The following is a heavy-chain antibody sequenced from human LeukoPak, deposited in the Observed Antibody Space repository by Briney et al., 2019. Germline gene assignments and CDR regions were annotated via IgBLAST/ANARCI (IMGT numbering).Heavy chain of an antibody. CDR1: GFTFSSYA. CDR2: ISYEGSNK. D-gene: IGHD2-2*01. J-gene: IGHJ4*02. V-gene: IGHV3-30-3*01. Sequence: GGSLRLSCAASGFTFSSYAMHWVRQAPGKGLEWVAVISYEGSNKYYADSVKGRFTISRDNSKNTLYLQMNSLRAEDTAVYYCARGSLYCSSTSCFSYYFDYWGQGTLVTVSS. CDR3: ARGSLYCSSTSCFSYYFDY.